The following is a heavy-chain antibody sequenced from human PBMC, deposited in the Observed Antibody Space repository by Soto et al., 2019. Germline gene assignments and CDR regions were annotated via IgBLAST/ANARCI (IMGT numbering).Heavy chain of an antibody. CDR2: IGRTNNT. V-gene: IGHV3-23*01. Sequence: VGSLRLSCAASGFIFSNSAMTWVRQALGKGPEWVSSIGRTNNTHYADSVKGRFAISRDNSQNTLYLQMNSLTAEDTAVYFCAKVDAYSYRTDHWGQGTLVTVSS. D-gene: IGHD3-16*02. J-gene: IGHJ4*02. CDR3: AKVDAYSYRTDH. CDR1: GFIFSNSA.